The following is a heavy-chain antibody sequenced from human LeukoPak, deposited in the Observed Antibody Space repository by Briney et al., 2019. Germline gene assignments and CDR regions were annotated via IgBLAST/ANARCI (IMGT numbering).Heavy chain of an antibody. J-gene: IGHJ6*03. D-gene: IGHD4-17*01. CDR3: AKYSGPSDYGDYEEYYYYYMDV. V-gene: IGHV3-33*06. Sequence: PGGSLRLSCAASGFTFSSYGMHWVRQAPGKGLEWVAVMWYDGSNKYYADSVKGRFTISRDNSKNTLYLQMNSLRAEDTAVYYCAKYSGPSDYGDYEEYYYYYMDVWGKGTTVTVSS. CDR1: GFTFSSYG. CDR2: MWYDGSNK.